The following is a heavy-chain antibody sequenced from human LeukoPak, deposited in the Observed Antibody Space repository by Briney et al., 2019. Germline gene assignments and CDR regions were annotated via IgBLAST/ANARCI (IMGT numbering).Heavy chain of an antibody. CDR1: GGSFSGYY. CDR2: INHSGST. J-gene: IGHJ3*02. Sequence: PSETLSLTCAVYGGSFSGYYWSWIRQPPGKGLEWIGEINHSGSTNYNPSLKSRGTISVDTSKNQFSLKRSSVTAADTAVYYCARGVFIAVAGTAFDIWGQGTMVTVSS. V-gene: IGHV4-34*01. CDR3: ARGVFIAVAGTAFDI. D-gene: IGHD6-19*01.